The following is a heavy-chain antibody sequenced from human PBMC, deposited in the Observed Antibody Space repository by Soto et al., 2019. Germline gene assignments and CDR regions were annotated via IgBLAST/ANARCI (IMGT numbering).Heavy chain of an antibody. CDR1: GASITGSSY. V-gene: IGHV4-4*07. J-gene: IGHJ4*02. Sequence: SETLSLTCTVSGASITGSSYWSWIRQPAGKGLEWIGRFSLSGTTNYNPSLRSRVTMSADVSKNQFSLRLTSVTAADTALYYCSRGMTPPGAPAWYYFDSWGQGTLVTVSS. CDR2: FSLSGTT. D-gene: IGHD2-8*02. CDR3: SRGMTPPGAPAWYYFDS.